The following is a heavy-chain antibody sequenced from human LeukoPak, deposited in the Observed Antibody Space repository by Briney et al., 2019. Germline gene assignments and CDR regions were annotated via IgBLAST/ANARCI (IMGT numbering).Heavy chain of an antibody. CDR1: GYTFTVYG. CDR2: ISPPDGKT. V-gene: IGHV1-18*01. J-gene: IGHJ4*02. CDR3: TRDASSSWYHY. D-gene: IGHD6-13*01. Sequence: ASVNVSCKASGYTFTVYGISWVRQAPGQGLEWMGWISPPDGKTNYAQKIQGRVTMTTDTSTTTAYMELRRLTSDDTAVYFCTRDASSSWYHYWGQGTLVTVSS.